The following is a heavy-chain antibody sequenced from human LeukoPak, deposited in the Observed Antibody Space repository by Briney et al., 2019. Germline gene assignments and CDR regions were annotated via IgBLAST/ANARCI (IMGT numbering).Heavy chain of an antibody. CDR3: ARADNPSRSGSYPIGAFDI. CDR1: GGSISSYY. V-gene: IGHV4-59*01. Sequence: MSSETLSLTCTVSGGSISSYYWSWIRQPPGKGLEWIGCIYYSGSTNYNPSLKSRVTISVDTSKNQFSLKLSSVTAADTAVYYCARADNPSRSGSYPIGAFDIWGQGTMVTVSS. D-gene: IGHD1-26*01. CDR2: IYYSGST. J-gene: IGHJ3*02.